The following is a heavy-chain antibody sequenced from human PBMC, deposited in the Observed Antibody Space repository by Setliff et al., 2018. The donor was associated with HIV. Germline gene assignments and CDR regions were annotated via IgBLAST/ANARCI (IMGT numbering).Heavy chain of an antibody. Sequence: VASVKVSCKASGDNFNSHSISWVRQAPGHGLEWMGGIVPIFGTPNYAQKFKGRLTITADESTSTVYMELSSLRSEDTAVYFCARDSRDIVVVIAPEPEPYYYYGMDVWGEGTTVTVSS. V-gene: IGHV1-69*13. CDR3: ARDSRDIVVVIAPEPEPYYYYGMDV. J-gene: IGHJ6*04. CDR2: IVPIFGTP. CDR1: GDNFNSHS. D-gene: IGHD2-15*01.